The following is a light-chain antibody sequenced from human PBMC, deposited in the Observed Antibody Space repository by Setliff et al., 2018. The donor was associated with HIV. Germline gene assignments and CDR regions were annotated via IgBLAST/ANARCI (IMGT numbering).Light chain of an antibody. CDR1: SSDVGNYNY. CDR3: SSYTGRSTFV. J-gene: IGLJ1*01. CDR2: DVS. V-gene: IGLV2-14*01. Sequence: QSALTQPASVSGSPGQSITISCTGISSDVGNYNYVSWYQEHQGKAPKLMIYDVSKRPSGVSNRCSGSKSGNTSSLTISGLQAEDEADYHCSSYTGRSTFVFGTGTKVTVL.